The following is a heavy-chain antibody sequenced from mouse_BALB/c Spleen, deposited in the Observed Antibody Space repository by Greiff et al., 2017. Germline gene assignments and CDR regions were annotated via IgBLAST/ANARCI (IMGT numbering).Heavy chain of an antibody. Sequence: EVKLMESGGGLVQPGGSLKLSCAASGFTFSSYTMSWVRQTPEKRLEWVAYISNGGGSTYYPDTVKGRFTISRDKAKNTLYLQMSSLKSEDTAMYYCARQDGSTYIDDWGQGTTLTVSS. CDR3: ARQDGSTYIDD. V-gene: IGHV5-12-2*01. J-gene: IGHJ2*01. CDR1: GFTFSSYT. CDR2: ISNGGGST. D-gene: IGHD1-1*01.